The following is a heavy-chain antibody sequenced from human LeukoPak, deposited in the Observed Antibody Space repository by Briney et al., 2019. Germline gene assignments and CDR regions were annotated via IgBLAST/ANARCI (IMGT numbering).Heavy chain of an antibody. J-gene: IGHJ4*02. Sequence: TSETLSLTCAVYGGSYSGYYWSWIRQPPGKGLEWIGEINHSGSTNYNPSLKSRVTISVDTSKNQFSLKLSSVTAADTAVYYCARWSYYDFWSGYSQSFDYWGQGTLVTVSS. CDR1: GGSYSGYY. D-gene: IGHD3-3*01. CDR2: INHSGST. CDR3: ARWSYYDFWSGYSQSFDY. V-gene: IGHV4-34*01.